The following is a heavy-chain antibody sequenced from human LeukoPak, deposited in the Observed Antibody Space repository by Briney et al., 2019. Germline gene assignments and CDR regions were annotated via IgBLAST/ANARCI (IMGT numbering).Heavy chain of an antibody. D-gene: IGHD6-13*01. CDR3: ARESSSWYRWFNP. Sequence: PGGSLRLSCAASGFTFSNYGMHWVRQAPGKGLDWVAVISYGGSNNYYADSVKGRFTISRDNSKNTLYLQMNSLRAEDTALYYCARESSSWYRWFNPWGQGTLVTVSS. J-gene: IGHJ5*02. V-gene: IGHV3-30*03. CDR1: GFTFSNYG. CDR2: ISYGGSNN.